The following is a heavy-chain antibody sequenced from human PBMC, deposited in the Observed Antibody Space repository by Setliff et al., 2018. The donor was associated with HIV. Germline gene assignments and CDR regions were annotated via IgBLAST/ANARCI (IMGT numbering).Heavy chain of an antibody. CDR1: GYSISSGYY. D-gene: IGHD6-13*01. J-gene: IGHJ4*02. Sequence: SETLSLTCDVSGYSISSGYYWGWIRQPPGKGLEWIGSIYHSGTTYYNPSLKSRVTISVDTSKNQFSLKLTSVTAADTAVYYCARGPGGYTSSWHIDSWGQGTLVTVSS. CDR3: ARGPGGYTSSWHIDS. V-gene: IGHV4-38-2*01. CDR2: IYHSGTT.